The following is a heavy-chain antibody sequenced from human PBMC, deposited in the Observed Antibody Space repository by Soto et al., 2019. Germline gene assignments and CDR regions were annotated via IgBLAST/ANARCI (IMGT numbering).Heavy chain of an antibody. Sequence: GGSLRLSCAASGFTFSSYAMHWVRQAPGKGLEYVSTVSSHGGSTYYADSVKGRFTISRDNSKNTLYLQMNSLRAEDTAVYYCASGDYDSSTLGAFDIWGQGTMVTVSS. CDR3: ASGDYDSSTLGAFDI. V-gene: IGHV3-64*04. D-gene: IGHD3-22*01. J-gene: IGHJ3*02. CDR1: GFTFSSYA. CDR2: VSSHGGST.